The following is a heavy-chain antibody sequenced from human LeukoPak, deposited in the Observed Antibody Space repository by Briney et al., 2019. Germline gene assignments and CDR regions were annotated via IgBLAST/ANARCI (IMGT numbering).Heavy chain of an antibody. V-gene: IGHV3-23*01. CDR3: AKDQGYSSGWTLDY. D-gene: IGHD6-19*01. CDR1: GFTFSSYA. Sequence: GGSLRLSCAASGFTFSSYAMSWVRQAPGKGLEWVSAISGSGGSTYYADSVKGRFTISRDNSKNTLYLQMNSPRAEDTAVYYCAKDQGYSSGWTLDYWGQGTLVTVSS. J-gene: IGHJ4*02. CDR2: ISGSGGST.